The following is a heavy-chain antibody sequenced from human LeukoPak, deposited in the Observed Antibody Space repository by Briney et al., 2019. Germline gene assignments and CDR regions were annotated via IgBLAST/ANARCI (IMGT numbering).Heavy chain of an antibody. V-gene: IGHV4-31*03. CDR3: AEGYSSSWYYY. CDR1: GGSISSGGYY. CDR2: IYYSGST. J-gene: IGHJ4*02. D-gene: IGHD6-13*01. Sequence: PSETLSLTCTVSGGSISSGGYYWSWIRQHPGKGLEWIGYIYYSGSTYYNPSLKSRVTISVDTSKNQFSLKLSSVTAADTAVYYCAEGYSSSWYYYWGQGTLVTVPS.